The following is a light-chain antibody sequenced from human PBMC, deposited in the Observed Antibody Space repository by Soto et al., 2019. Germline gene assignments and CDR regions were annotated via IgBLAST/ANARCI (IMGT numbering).Light chain of an antibody. CDR3: QQSYST. CDR2: AAS. Sequence: DIQMTQSPSSLSASVGDRVTITCRASQNISRYLNWYQQKPGKAPKLLIYAASSLQSGVPSSFSGSGSGTDFTLTISSLQPEDFVTYYCQQSYSTFGPGTKVDIK. J-gene: IGKJ3*01. CDR1: QNISRY. V-gene: IGKV1-39*01.